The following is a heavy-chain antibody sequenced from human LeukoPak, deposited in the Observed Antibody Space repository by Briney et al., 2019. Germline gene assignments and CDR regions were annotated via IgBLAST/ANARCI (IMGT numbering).Heavy chain of an antibody. CDR3: ATVERFTQPPDY. CDR1: GFTFSSYA. Sequence: GGSLRLSCAASGFTFSSYAMRWVRQAPGKGLEWVSSITYSGDAYYADSVKGRFTISRDNSQNTLYLQMNSLRSEDTAVYYCATVERFTQPPDYWGQGTLVTVSS. V-gene: IGHV3-23*01. D-gene: IGHD2-2*01. J-gene: IGHJ4*02. CDR2: ITYSGDA.